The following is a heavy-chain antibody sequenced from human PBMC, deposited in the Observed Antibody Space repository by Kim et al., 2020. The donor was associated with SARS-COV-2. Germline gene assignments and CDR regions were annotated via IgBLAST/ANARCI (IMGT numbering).Heavy chain of an antibody. CDR2: TYYRSKWYN. CDR1: GDSVSSNSAA. J-gene: IGHJ4*02. Sequence: SQTLSLTCAISGDSVSSNSAAWNWIRQSPSRGLEWLGRTYYRSKWYNDYAVSVKSRITINPDTSKNQFSLQLNSVTPEDTAVYYCARFLGLTMVRGATYFDYWGQGTLVTVSS. V-gene: IGHV6-1*01. D-gene: IGHD3-10*01. CDR3: ARFLGLTMVRGATYFDY.